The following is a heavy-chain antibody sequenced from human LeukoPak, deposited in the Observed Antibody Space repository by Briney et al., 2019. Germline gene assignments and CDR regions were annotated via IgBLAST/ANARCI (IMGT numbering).Heavy chain of an antibody. CDR1: GGPFSSYA. CDR2: IAPIFGTT. CDR3: AAAAGEGLELH. J-gene: IGHJ4*02. D-gene: IGHD1-7*01. V-gene: IGHV1-69*05. Sequence: SVKVSCKASGGPFSSYAFSWVRQAPGQGLEWMGGIAPIFGTTNYAEKFQGRVTIITDESTSTAYMELSSLRSEDTAVYYCAAAAGEGLELHWGQGTLATVSS.